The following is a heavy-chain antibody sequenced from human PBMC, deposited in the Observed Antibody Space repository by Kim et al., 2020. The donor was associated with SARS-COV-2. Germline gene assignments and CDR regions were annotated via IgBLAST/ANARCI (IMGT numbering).Heavy chain of an antibody. D-gene: IGHD3-10*01. CDR1: GGSFSGYY. Sequence: SETLSLTCAVYGGSFSGYYWSWIRQPPGKGLEWIGEINHSGSTNYNPSLKSRVTISVDTSKNQFSLKLSSVTAADTAVYYCARGRTMVRGPMDVWGQGTTVTVSS. V-gene: IGHV4-34*01. J-gene: IGHJ6*02. CDR2: INHSGST. CDR3: ARGRTMVRGPMDV.